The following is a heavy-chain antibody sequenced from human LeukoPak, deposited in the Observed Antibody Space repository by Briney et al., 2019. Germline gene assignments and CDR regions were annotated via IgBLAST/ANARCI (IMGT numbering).Heavy chain of an antibody. CDR1: GGSITRYC. CDR2: IDYSGSA. D-gene: IGHD5-18*01. V-gene: IGHV4-59*01. Sequence: PSETLSLTCTVSGGSITRYCWGWIRQPPGKGLEWIGYIDYSGSAKYNPSLKSRVTISVDTTKNQYSMNLSSMTAGGTAVYYCARLKADTALTGGLFGKISPRLRYAFDMWGQGTMVTVSS. CDR3: ARLKADTALTGGLFGKISPRLRYAFDM. J-gene: IGHJ3*02.